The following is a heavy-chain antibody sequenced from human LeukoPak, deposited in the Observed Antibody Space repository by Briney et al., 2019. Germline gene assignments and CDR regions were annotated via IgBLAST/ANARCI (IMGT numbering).Heavy chain of an antibody. CDR1: GYTFTSYA. V-gene: IGHV1-3*01. D-gene: IGHD1-20*01. J-gene: IGHJ4*02. Sequence: ASVKVSCKASGYTFTSYAMHWVRQAPGQRLEWMGWINPGNGNTKYSQKFQGRVTITRDTSASTAYMELSSLRSEDTAVYYCARAYNWNQFFFDYWGQGTLVTVSS. CDR3: ARAYNWNQFFFDY. CDR2: INPGNGNT.